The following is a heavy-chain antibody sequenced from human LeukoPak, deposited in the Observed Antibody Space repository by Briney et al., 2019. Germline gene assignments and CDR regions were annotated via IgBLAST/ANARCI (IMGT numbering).Heavy chain of an antibody. V-gene: IGHV3-15*01. Sequence: GGSLRLSCAASGFTFSNAWMSWVRQAPGKGLEWVGRIKREIDGGTTDYAAPVKGRLTIPRDDSKNMLSLQMNSLKTEDTAVYYCTAQGSYGDIFYWGQGTLVTVSA. CDR2: IKREIDGGTT. CDR1: GFTFSNAW. J-gene: IGHJ4*02. D-gene: IGHD4-17*01. CDR3: TAQGSYGDIFY.